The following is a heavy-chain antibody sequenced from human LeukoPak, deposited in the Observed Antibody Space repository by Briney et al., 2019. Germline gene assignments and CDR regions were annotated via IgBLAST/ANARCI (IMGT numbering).Heavy chain of an antibody. CDR2: ISDDGSRT. V-gene: IGHV3-43*02. CDR3: AKDRTVTTVDYFDS. D-gene: IGHD4-17*01. J-gene: IGHJ4*02. Sequence: GGSLILSCEASGFYFDTYAMHWVRQAPGKGLEWVSLISDDGSRTSYANSVKGRFTVSRDNSKNSLYLQMNSLRTEDTALYYCAKDRTVTTVDYFDSWGQGTLVTVSS. CDR1: GFYFDTYA.